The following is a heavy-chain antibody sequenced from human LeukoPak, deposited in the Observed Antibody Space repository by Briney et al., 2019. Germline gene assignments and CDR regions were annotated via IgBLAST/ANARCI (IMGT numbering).Heavy chain of an antibody. CDR1: GYTFTSYD. CDR3: ARHRPRHGDTADY. D-gene: IGHD5-18*01. Sequence: GASVKVSCKASGYTFTSYDINWVRQATGQGLEWMGWMNPNSGNTGYAQKFQGRVTITRDTSASTVYMELSSLRSEDTAVYYCARHRPRHGDTADYWGQGTLVTVSS. CDR2: MNPNSGNT. V-gene: IGHV1-8*01. J-gene: IGHJ4*02.